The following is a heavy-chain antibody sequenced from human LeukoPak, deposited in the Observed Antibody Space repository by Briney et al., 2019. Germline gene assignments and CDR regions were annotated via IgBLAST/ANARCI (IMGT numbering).Heavy chain of an antibody. Sequence: GGSLRLSCAASGFTFSRYAMSWVRQAPGKGLEWVSAISGIGGSTYYAVSVKCRFTISRDNSKNTLYLEMNSLRAEDTAVYYCAKDRYMTTTNYYFDYWGQGTLVTVSS. D-gene: IGHD4-17*01. V-gene: IGHV3-23*01. CDR3: AKDRYMTTTNYYFDY. CDR2: ISGIGGST. CDR1: GFTFSRYA. J-gene: IGHJ4*02.